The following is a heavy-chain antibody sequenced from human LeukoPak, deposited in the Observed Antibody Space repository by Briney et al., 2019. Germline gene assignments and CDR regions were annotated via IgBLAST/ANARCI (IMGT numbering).Heavy chain of an antibody. J-gene: IGHJ3*01. CDR2: ISRSGTTK. V-gene: IGHV3-48*03. CDR1: GFXFSSYE. CDR3: ARYHVNYDST. D-gene: IGHD3-22*01. Sequence: PGGSLRLSCEASGFXFSSYEINWVRQAPGKGLEWVAYISRSGTTKYYADSVKGRFTISRDNAKNSLYVQMNSLRVEDTAVYYCARYHVNYDSTWGQGTMVTVSS.